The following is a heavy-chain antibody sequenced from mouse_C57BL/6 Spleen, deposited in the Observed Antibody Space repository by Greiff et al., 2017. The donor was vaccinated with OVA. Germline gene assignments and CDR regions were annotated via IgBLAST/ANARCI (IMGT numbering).Heavy chain of an antibody. CDR3: TREPRGLRQDY. Sequence: EVQLQQSGTVLARPGASVKMSCKTSGYTFTSYWMHWVKQRPGQGLEWIGAIYPGNSDTNYNQKFKGKAKLTAVTSASAAYMELSSLTNEDSAVYYCTREPRGLRQDYWGQGTTLTVSS. CDR2: IYPGNSDT. V-gene: IGHV1-5*01. J-gene: IGHJ2*01. CDR1: GYTFTSYW. D-gene: IGHD2-4*01.